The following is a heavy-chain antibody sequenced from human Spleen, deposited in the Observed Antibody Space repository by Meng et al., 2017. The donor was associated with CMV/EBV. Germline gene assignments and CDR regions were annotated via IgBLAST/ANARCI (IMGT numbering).Heavy chain of an antibody. Sequence: SVGFNWVRQAHGQGLAWLGWISPYNSNTNYAQNVQGRVTLTTDASTGTAYMELRGLRSDDTAVYYCARSPVLYCDSASCPLDYWGQGTLVTVSS. CDR1: SVG. V-gene: IGHV1-18*01. J-gene: IGHJ4*02. CDR2: ISPYNSNT. CDR3: ARSPVLYCDSASCPLDY. D-gene: IGHD2-2*01.